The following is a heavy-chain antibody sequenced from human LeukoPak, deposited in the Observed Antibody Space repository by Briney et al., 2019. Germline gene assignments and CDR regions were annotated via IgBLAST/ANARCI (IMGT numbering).Heavy chain of an antibody. D-gene: IGHD2-15*01. J-gene: IGHJ6*02. CDR3: ARDLSCSGGSCYSGRYYGMDV. CDR1: GYTFTSYG. CDR2: ISAYNGNT. Sequence: ASVTVSCTASGYTFTSYGISWVRQAPGQGLEWMGWISAYNGNTNYAQKLQGRVTMTPDTSTSTAYMELRSLRSDDTAVYYCARDLSCSGGSCYSGRYYGMDVWGQGTTVTVSS. V-gene: IGHV1-18*01.